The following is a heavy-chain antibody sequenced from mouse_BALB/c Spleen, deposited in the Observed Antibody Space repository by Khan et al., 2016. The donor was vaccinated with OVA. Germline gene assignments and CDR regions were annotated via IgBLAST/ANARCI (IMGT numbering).Heavy chain of an antibody. V-gene: IGHV5-12-2*01. CDR2: ISNGGGSS. CDR1: GFTFSSYT. J-gene: IGHJ4*01. CDR3: ARTSTTEYHYVMDY. Sequence: VQLKESGGDLVQPGGSLKLSCAASGFTFSSYTMSWVRQTPEKRLEWVAFISNGGGSSYYPDTVKGRFTISRDNAKNTLYLQMSSLKSEDTAMYYSARTSTTEYHYVMDYWGQGTSVTVSS. D-gene: IGHD1-1*01.